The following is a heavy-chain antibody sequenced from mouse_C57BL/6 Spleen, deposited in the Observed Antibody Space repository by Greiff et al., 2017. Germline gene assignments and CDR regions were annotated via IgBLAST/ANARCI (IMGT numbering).Heavy chain of an antibody. Sequence: VQLQQSGAELVRPGASVTLSCKASGYTFTDYELHWVKQTPVHGLEWIGAIDPETGGTAYNQKFKGKAILTADKSSITAYMELRSLTSEDSAVYYCTRGYGRHFDYWGQGTTLTVSS. CDR1: GYTFTDYE. J-gene: IGHJ2*01. CDR2: IDPETGGT. CDR3: TRGYGRHFDY. V-gene: IGHV1-15*01. D-gene: IGHD1-1*01.